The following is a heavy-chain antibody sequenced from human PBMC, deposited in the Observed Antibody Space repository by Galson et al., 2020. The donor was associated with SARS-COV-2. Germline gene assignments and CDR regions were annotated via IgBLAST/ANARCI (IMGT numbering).Heavy chain of an antibody. J-gene: IGHJ3*02. CDR1: GFTFNNYW. CDR2: INSDGSST. V-gene: IGHV3-74*01. CDR3: AKEYYYDSSGPLDAFDI. Sequence: GGSLRLSCAASGFTFNNYWMHWVRQAPGKGLVWVSRINSDGSSTNYADSVKGRFTISRDNAKNTLYLQMNSLRAEDTAVYYCAKEYYYDSSGPLDAFDIWGQGTMVTVSS. D-gene: IGHD3-22*01.